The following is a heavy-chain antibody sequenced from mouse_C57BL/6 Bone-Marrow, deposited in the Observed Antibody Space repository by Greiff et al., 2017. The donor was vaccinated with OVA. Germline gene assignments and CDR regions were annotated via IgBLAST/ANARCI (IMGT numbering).Heavy chain of an antibody. J-gene: IGHJ1*03. CDR1: GYSITSDY. CDR3: ARLGPYYSDLGYFDV. V-gene: IGHV3-8*01. CDR2: ISYSGST. D-gene: IGHD2-12*01. Sequence: EVKLMESGPGLAKPSQTLSLTCSVTGYSITSDYWNWIRKFPGNKLEYMGYISYSGSTYYNPSLKSRISITRDTSKNQYYLQLNSVTTEDTATYYCARLGPYYSDLGYFDVWGTGTTVTVSS.